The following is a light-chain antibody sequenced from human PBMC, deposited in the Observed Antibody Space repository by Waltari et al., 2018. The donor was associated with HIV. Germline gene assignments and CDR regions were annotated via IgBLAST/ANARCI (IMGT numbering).Light chain of an antibody. CDR3: GTWDSSLSAVV. J-gene: IGLJ2*01. V-gene: IGLV1-51*01. Sequence: QSVLTQPPSVSAAPGQKVTISCPGSGSNMGNNYVSWYQQVTGTAPKVLIYDNNKRPSGILDRFSGAKSGTSATLGITGLQTGDEADYYCGTWDSSLSAVVFGGGTKLTVL. CDR2: DNN. CDR1: GSNMGNNY.